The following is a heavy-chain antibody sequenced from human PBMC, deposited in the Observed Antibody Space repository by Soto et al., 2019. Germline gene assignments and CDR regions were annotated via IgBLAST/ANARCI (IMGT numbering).Heavy chain of an antibody. CDR2: ISWNSGSI. Sequence: EVQLVESGGGLVQPGRSLRLSCAASGFTFDDYAMHWVRQAPGKGLEWVSGISWNSGSIGYADSVKGRFTISRDNAKNSLYLQMNSLRAEDTALYYCAKDNKVDYCSSTSCYGGMDVWGQGTTVTVSS. D-gene: IGHD2-2*01. J-gene: IGHJ6*02. CDR1: GFTFDDYA. CDR3: AKDNKVDYCSSTSCYGGMDV. V-gene: IGHV3-9*01.